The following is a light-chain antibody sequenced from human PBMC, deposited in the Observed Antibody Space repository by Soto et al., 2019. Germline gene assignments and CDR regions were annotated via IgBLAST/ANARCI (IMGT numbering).Light chain of an antibody. CDR3: AAWDDSLNGMV. Sequence: QSVLTQPPSASGTPGQRVTISCSGSSSNIGRNTVNRYQQLPGTAPKLLIYSDNQRPSGVPDRFSVSKSGTSVSLAISGLQSDDEADYYCAAWDDSLNGMVFGGGTKVTVL. CDR1: SSNIGRNT. CDR2: SDN. J-gene: IGLJ2*01. V-gene: IGLV1-44*01.